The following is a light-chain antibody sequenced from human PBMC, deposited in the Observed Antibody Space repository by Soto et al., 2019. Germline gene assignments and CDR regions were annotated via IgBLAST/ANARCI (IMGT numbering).Light chain of an antibody. Sequence: EIVLAQSPGTLSLSPGERATLSCRASQSVTSTYLAWYQQRPGQAPRLLFYATSSRAMGVPDRFTGSGSGTDFTLTISRLEPEDFAVYYCQHYGRSPMFGQGTKVDI. V-gene: IGKV3-20*01. CDR1: QSVTSTY. J-gene: IGKJ1*01. CDR3: QHYGRSPM. CDR2: ATS.